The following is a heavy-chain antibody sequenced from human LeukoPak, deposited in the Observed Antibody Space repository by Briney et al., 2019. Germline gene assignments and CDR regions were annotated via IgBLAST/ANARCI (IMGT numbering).Heavy chain of an antibody. V-gene: IGHV1-18*01. CDR1: GYTFTSYG. CDR3: ARGDVGYGDSFNYYIMDV. J-gene: IGHJ6*02. Sequence: ASVKVSCKASGYTFTSYGISWVRQAPGQGLEWMGWIGTYKGNTNYAQMFQGRVTMTTDTSTSTAYMELKNLRSDDTAVYYCARGDVGYGDSFNYYIMDVWGQGTTVTVSS. D-gene: IGHD4-17*01. CDR2: IGTYKGNT.